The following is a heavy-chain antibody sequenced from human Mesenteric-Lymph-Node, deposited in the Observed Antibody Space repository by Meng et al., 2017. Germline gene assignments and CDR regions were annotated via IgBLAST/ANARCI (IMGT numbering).Heavy chain of an antibody. D-gene: IGHD6-13*01. CDR2: IYYSGST. CDR3: AREYSSNFHYYYYGMDV. Sequence: SETLSLTCTVSGGSISSSSYYWGRIRQPPGKGLEWIGSIYYSGSTYYNPSLKSRVTISVDTSKNQFSLKLSSMTAADTAVYYCAREYSSNFHYYYYGMDVWGQGTTVTVSS. V-gene: IGHV4-39*07. CDR1: GGSISSSSYY. J-gene: IGHJ6*02.